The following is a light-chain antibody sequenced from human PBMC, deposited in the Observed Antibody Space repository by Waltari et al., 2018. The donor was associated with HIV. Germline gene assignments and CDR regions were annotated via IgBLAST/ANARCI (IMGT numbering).Light chain of an antibody. CDR1: SSDVGGYNY. V-gene: IGLV2-11*01. Sequence: QSALTQPRSVSGSPGQSVTISCTGTSSDVGGYNYVSLYQHHPVKAPKLMIYDISKRPSGVTDRFSGSKSGNTASLTISGLQAEDEADYYCCSYAGSYTFGVFGGGTKLTVL. J-gene: IGLJ3*02. CDR3: CSYAGSYTFGV. CDR2: DIS.